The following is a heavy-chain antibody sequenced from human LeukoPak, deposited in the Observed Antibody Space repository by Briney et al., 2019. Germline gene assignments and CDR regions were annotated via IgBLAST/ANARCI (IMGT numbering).Heavy chain of an antibody. CDR3: ASYDPDY. D-gene: IGHD3-22*01. CDR2: LNTNSGGA. V-gene: IGHV1-2*06. CDR1: GYMFTAYY. Sequence: APVKVSCKTSGYMFTAYYIQWVRQAPGQGLEWMGRLNTNSGGADYAQKFQGRLTMTRDTSISTGYMELTGLTSDDTAVYYCASYDPDYWGQGTLVIVSS. J-gene: IGHJ4*02.